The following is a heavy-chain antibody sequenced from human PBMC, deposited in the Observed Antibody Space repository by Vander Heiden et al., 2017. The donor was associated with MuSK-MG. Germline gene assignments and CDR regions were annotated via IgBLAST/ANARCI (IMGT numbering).Heavy chain of an antibody. CDR2: INHSVST. J-gene: IGHJ5*02. Sequence: QVQLQQWGAGLLKPSETLSLTCAVYGGSFSGYYWSWIRQPPGKGLEWIGEINHSVSTNHNPSLKSRVTISVDTSKNQFSRKLSSVTAADTAVYYCAGPPPYSSSWDNWFDPWGQGTLGNVAS. V-gene: IGHV4-34*01. CDR3: AGPPPYSSSWDNWFDP. CDR1: GGSFSGYY. D-gene: IGHD6-13*01.